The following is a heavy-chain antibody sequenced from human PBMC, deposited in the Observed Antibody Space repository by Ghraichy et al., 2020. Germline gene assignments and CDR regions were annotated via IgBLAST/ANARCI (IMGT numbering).Heavy chain of an antibody. CDR3: ATYDILTGYYISEDAFDI. CDR2: IKQDGSEK. D-gene: IGHD3-9*01. V-gene: IGHV3-7*03. Sequence: GESLNISCAASGFTFSSYWMSWVRQAPGKGLEWVANIKQDGSEKYYVDSVKGRFTISRDNAKNSLYLQMNSLRAEDTALYYCATYDILTGYYISEDAFDIWGQGTMVTVSS. J-gene: IGHJ3*02. CDR1: GFTFSSYW.